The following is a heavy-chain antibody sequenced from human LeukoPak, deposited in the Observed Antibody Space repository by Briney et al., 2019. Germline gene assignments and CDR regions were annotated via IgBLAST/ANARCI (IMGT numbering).Heavy chain of an antibody. D-gene: IGHD3-10*01. J-gene: IGHJ6*03. CDR2: TYYRSKWYN. Sequence: SHALSLTCAISGDSVSSNSAAWNRIRQSPARGLVWLGRTYYRSKWYNDYAVSVKSRITIDADTSRNRFSLQLDSVTPEDTAVYYCARGVLLRFGDTYYYYYMDVWGKGTTVTVSS. CDR3: ARGVLLRFGDTYYYYYMDV. V-gene: IGHV6-1*01. CDR1: GDSVSSNSAA.